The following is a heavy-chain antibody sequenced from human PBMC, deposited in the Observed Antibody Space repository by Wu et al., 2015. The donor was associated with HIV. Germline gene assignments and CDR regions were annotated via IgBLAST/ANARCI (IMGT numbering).Heavy chain of an antibody. D-gene: IGHD2-15*01. V-gene: IGHV1-69*05. CDR2: IIPIFGTA. CDR1: GDTFSSYA. CDR3: ARDCSGGSCYDHYYYGMDV. Sequence: QLVQSGAEVKKPGSSVKVSCKASGDTFSSYAISWVRQAPGQGLEWMGGIIPIFGTANYAQKFQGRVTITTDESTSTAYMELSNLRSDDTAVYYCARDCSGGSCYDHYYYGMDVWGQGTTVTVSS. J-gene: IGHJ6*02.